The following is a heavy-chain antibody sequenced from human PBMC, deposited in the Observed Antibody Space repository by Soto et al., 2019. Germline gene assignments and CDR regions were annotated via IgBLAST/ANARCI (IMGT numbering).Heavy chain of an antibody. J-gene: IGHJ4*02. D-gene: IGHD5-12*01. Sequence: PSETLSLTCTVSGGSVSSGSYYWSWIRQPPGKGLEWIGYIYYSGSTNYNPSLKSRVTISVDTSKNQFSLKLSSVTAADTAVYYCARVTIVATILDYWGQGTLVTVSS. V-gene: IGHV4-61*01. CDR2: IYYSGST. CDR3: ARVTIVATILDY. CDR1: GGSVSSGSYY.